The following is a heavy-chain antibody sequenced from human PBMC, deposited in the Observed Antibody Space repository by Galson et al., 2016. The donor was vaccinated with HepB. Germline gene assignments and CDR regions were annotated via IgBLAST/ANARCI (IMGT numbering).Heavy chain of an antibody. V-gene: IGHV3-11*01. CDR1: EFPLSDYS. J-gene: IGHJ4*02. Sequence: SLRLSCAASEFPLSDYSMSWIRQAPGKGLEFASYIGPGGDPTYYADSVKGRFTISRDNARNSLYLQMNSLRAEDTAIYYCARDLGYCGGDCYKGALMDWGQGALVTVSS. D-gene: IGHD2-21*02. CDR3: ARDLGYCGGDCYKGALMD. CDR2: IGPGGDPT.